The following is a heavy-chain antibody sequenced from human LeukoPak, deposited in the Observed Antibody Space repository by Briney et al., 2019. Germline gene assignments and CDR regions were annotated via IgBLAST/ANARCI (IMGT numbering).Heavy chain of an antibody. CDR3: AKGRTEWLLSAFDY. D-gene: IGHD3-3*01. J-gene: IGHJ4*02. CDR2: IKQDGSEK. Sequence: GGSLRLSCAASGFTFSVFWMSWVRQAPGKGLEWVANIKQDGSEKYYVDSVKGRFTISRDNAKNSLYLQMNSLRAEDMALYYCAKGRTEWLLSAFDYWGQGTLVTVSS. V-gene: IGHV3-7*03. CDR1: GFTFSVFW.